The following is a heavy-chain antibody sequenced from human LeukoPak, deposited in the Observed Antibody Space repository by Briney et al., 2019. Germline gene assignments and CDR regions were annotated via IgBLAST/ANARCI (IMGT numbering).Heavy chain of an antibody. V-gene: IGHV3-7*01. CDR2: IKQDGSDK. J-gene: IGHJ3*02. CDR1: GFTFSSHI. CDR3: ARENDGFDI. Sequence: GGSLRLSCEASGFTFSSHIISWVRQAPGKGLEWVANIKQDGSDKYYVDSVKGRFTISRDHAKNSLHLQMNSLRVEDTAVYLCARENDGFDIWGQGTTVTVSS.